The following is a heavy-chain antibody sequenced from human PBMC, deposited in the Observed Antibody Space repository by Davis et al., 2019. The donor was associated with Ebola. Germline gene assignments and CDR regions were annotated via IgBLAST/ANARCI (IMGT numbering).Heavy chain of an antibody. J-gene: IGHJ4*02. D-gene: IGHD2-15*01. Sequence: ASVKVSCKASGGTFSSYAISWVRQAPGQRLEWMGWISAYNGNTNYTQKLQGRVTMTTDTSTSTAYMELSRLRSDDTAVYYCARGIGPYCSGGSCYSGKPLFDYWGQGTLVTVSS. CDR2: ISAYNGNT. CDR1: GGTFSSYA. CDR3: ARGIGPYCSGGSCYSGKPLFDY. V-gene: IGHV1-18*01.